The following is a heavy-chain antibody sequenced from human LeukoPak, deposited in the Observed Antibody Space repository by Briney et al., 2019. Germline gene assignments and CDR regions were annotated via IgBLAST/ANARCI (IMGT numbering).Heavy chain of an antibody. D-gene: IGHD3-22*01. CDR3: ARGDQFLYYYDSNPFDY. Sequence: SVKVSCKASGGTFCSYAISWVRQAPGQGLEWMGRIIPIFGTANYAQKFQGRVTITTDESTSTAYMELSSLRSEDTAVYYCARGDQFLYYYDSNPFDYWGQGTLVTVSS. CDR2: IIPIFGTA. CDR1: GGTFCSYA. J-gene: IGHJ4*02. V-gene: IGHV1-69*05.